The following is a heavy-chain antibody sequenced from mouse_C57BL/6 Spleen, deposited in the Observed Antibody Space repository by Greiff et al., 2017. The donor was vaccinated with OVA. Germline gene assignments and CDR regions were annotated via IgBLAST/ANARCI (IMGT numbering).Heavy chain of an antibody. CDR1: GFNIKDYY. CDR2: IDPEDGET. CDR3: ARGSGGLLQAWFAY. Sequence: EVKLVESGAELVKPGASVKLSCTASGFNIKDYYMHWVKQRTEQGLEWIGRIDPEDGETKYAPKFQGKATITADTSSNTAYLQLSSLTSEDTAVYYCARGSGGLLQAWFAYWGQGTLVTVSA. J-gene: IGHJ3*01. V-gene: IGHV14-2*01. D-gene: IGHD2-10*01.